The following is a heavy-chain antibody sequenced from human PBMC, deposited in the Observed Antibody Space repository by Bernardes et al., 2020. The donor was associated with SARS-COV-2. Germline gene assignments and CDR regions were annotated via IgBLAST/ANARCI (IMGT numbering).Heavy chain of an antibody. CDR3: ARHEGDCSSTSCYTEGPPNYYYYYMDV. Sequence: GESLKISCKGSGYSFTSYWIGWVRQMPGKGLEWMGIIYPGDSDTRYSPSFQGQVTISADKSISTAYLQWSSLKASDTAMYYCARHEGDCSSTSCYTEGPPNYYYYYMDVWSKGTTVTVSS. D-gene: IGHD2-2*02. V-gene: IGHV5-51*01. CDR1: GYSFTSYW. J-gene: IGHJ6*03. CDR2: IYPGDSDT.